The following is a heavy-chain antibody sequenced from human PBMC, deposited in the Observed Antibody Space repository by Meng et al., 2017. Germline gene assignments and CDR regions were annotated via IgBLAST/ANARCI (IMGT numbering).Heavy chain of an antibody. Sequence: GGSLRLSCAASGFTVSSNYMSWVRQAPGKGLEWVSVIYSGGSTYYADSVKGRFTISRDNTKNTLYLQMNSVKAEDTAVYYCARVRGGKTREYYFDYWGQGTLVTVSS. V-gene: IGHV3-66*02. CDR3: ARVRGGKTREYYFDY. CDR1: GFTVSSNY. J-gene: IGHJ4*02. D-gene: IGHD4-23*01. CDR2: IYSGGST.